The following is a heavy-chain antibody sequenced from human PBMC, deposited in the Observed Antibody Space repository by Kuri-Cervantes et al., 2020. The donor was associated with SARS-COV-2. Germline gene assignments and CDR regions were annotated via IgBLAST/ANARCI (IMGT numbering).Heavy chain of an antibody. V-gene: IGHV3-23*03. Sequence: GESLKISCAASGFTFDDYAMHWVRQAPGKGLEWVSVIYSGGSTYYADSVKGRFTISRDNSKNTLYLQMNSLRAEDTAVYYCAKDAYSYGYNWFDPWGQGTLVTVSS. J-gene: IGHJ5*02. D-gene: IGHD5-18*01. CDR1: GFTFDDYA. CDR2: IYSGGST. CDR3: AKDAYSYGYNWFDP.